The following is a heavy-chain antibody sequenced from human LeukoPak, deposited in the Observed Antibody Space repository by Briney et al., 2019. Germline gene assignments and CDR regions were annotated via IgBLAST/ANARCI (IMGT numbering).Heavy chain of an antibody. D-gene: IGHD3-16*01. CDR1: GFTFSSYW. CDR3: ARDWGGTVPFDY. J-gene: IGHJ4*02. CDR2: IKQDGSEK. V-gene: IGHV3-7*01. Sequence: GGSLRLSCAASGFTFSSYWMSWVRQAPGKGLEWVADIKQDGSEKYYVDSVKGRFTISRDNARTSLYLQMNSLRAEDTAVYYCARDWGGTVPFDYWGQGTLVTVSS.